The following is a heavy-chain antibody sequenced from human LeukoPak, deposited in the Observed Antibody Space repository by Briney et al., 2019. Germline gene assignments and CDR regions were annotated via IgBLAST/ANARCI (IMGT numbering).Heavy chain of an antibody. V-gene: IGHV4-59*01. CDR3: AREGGYCSGGSSHVVDV. CDR2: IYYSGST. J-gene: IGHJ6*02. CDR1: GGSISSYY. Sequence: TTSETLSLTCTVSGGSISSYYWSWIRQPPGKGLEWIGYIYYSGSTNYNPSLKSRVTISVDTSKNQFSLKLSSVTAADTAVYYCAREGGYCSGGSSHVVDVWGQGTTVTVSS. D-gene: IGHD2-15*01.